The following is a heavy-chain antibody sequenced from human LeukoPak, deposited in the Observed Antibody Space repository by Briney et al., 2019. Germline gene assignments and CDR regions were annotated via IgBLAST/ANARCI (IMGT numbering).Heavy chain of an antibody. V-gene: IGHV3-7*01. CDR1: GFTFSSYW. D-gene: IGHD6-19*01. CDR2: IKQDGSEK. CDR3: ARDRPGIAVAPLDY. Sequence: GGSLRLSCAASGFTFSSYWMSWVRQAPGKGLEWVANIKQDGSEKYYVDSVKGRFTISRDNAKNSLYLQMNSLRAEDTAVYYCARDRPGIAVAPLDYWGQGTLVTVSS. J-gene: IGHJ4*02.